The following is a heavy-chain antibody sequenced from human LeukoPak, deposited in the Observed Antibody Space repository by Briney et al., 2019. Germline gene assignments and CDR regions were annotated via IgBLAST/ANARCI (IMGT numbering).Heavy chain of an antibody. CDR2: IYYSGST. Sequence: SEILSLTCTVSGGSISSSSYYWGWIRQPPGKGLEWIGSIYYSGSTYYNPSLKSRVTISVDTSKNQFSLKLSSVTAADTAVYYCARGRLYYDSSGGLDYWGQGTLVTVSS. CDR1: GGSISSSSYY. D-gene: IGHD3-22*01. V-gene: IGHV4-39*01. CDR3: ARGRLYYDSSGGLDY. J-gene: IGHJ4*02.